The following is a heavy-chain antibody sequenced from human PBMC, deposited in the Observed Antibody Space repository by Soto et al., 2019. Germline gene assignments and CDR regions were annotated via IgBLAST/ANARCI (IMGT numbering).Heavy chain of an antibody. CDR3: ARLGITTPSANYFDD. CDR1: GGSISSSYY. J-gene: IGHJ4*02. Sequence: QLQLQESGPGLVKPSETLSLTCTVSGGSISSSYYWGWIRQPPGKGLEWIGNIYYSGNTYYNSSLTSRVTISLDTSKNQFSLKLNSVTAADTAVYYCARLGITTPSANYFDDWGQGTLVTVSS. V-gene: IGHV4-39*01. D-gene: IGHD1-20*01. CDR2: IYYSGNT.